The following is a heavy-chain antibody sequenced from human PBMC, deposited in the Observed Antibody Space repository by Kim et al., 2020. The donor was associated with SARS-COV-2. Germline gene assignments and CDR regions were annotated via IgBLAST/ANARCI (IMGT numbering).Heavy chain of an antibody. CDR2: ISAYNGNT. J-gene: IGHJ6*02. Sequence: ASVKVSCKASGYTFTSYGISWVRQAPGQGLEWMGWISAYNGNTNYAQKLQGRVTMTTDTSTSTAYMELRSLRSDDTAVYYCARTVADGVAPAGYYYGMDVWGQGTAVTVSS. D-gene: IGHD3-3*01. CDR3: ARTVADGVAPAGYYYGMDV. V-gene: IGHV1-18*01. CDR1: GYTFTSYG.